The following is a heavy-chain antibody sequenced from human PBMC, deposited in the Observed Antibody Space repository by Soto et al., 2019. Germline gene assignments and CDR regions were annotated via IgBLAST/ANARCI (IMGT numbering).Heavy chain of an antibody. Sequence: SQTLSLTCAISGDSVSSDRAAWNWIRQSPSRGLEWLGRTYYRSKWYDDYAVSVKSRITINPDTSKNQFSLQLNSVTPEDTAVYYCARAWGFSSGWYGSFSYWGQGTLVTVSS. D-gene: IGHD6-19*01. CDR3: ARAWGFSSGWYGSFSY. CDR1: GDSVSSDRAA. J-gene: IGHJ4*02. V-gene: IGHV6-1*01. CDR2: TYYRSKWYD.